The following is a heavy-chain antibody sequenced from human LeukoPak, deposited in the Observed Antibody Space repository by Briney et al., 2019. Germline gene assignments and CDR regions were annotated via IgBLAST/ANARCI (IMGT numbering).Heavy chain of an antibody. J-gene: IGHJ4*02. CDR2: ISGSGGGT. Sequence: GGSLRLSCAASGFTFSSYAMSWVRQAPGKGLEWVSAISGSGGGTYYADSVKGRFTISRDNSENTLYLQMNSLRAEDTAVYYCTTVVTRSDYWGQGTLVTVSS. D-gene: IGHD4-23*01. CDR3: TTVVTRSDY. V-gene: IGHV3-23*01. CDR1: GFTFSSYA.